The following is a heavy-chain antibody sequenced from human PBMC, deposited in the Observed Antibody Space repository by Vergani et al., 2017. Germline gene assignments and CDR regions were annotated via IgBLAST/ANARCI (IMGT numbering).Heavy chain of an antibody. V-gene: IGHV4-38-2*01. CDR1: GFSFSDSY. Sequence: QVQLVESGGGLVKPGGSLRLSCAASGFSFSDSYMSWIRQAPGKGLEWIGSIYYSGSTYYIPSLKSRVTISVDTSKKQFSLKLSSVTAAYTAVYYCARRKAAAANFDYWGQGTLVTVSS. J-gene: IGHJ4*02. CDR3: ARRKAAAANFDY. D-gene: IGHD6-13*01. CDR2: IYYSGST.